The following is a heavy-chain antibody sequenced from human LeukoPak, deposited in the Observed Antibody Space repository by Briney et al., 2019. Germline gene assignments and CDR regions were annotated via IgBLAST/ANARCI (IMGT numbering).Heavy chain of an antibody. J-gene: IGHJ4*02. CDR1: GLPIADFA. Sequence: PGGSLRLSCVASGLPIADFAMHWVRQAPGKGLEWVSLFSGDGVSTFYADSVKGRLSISRDDSKNSLYLEMNSLRTEDAAMYYCAKESGKFDYWGQGTLVAVSS. CDR3: AKESGKFDY. V-gene: IGHV3-43*02. CDR2: FSGDGVST.